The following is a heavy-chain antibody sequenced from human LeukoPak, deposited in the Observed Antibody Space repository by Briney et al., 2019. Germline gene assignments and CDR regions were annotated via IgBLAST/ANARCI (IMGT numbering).Heavy chain of an antibody. CDR2: IYTSGST. CDR1: GVSISSGSYY. J-gene: IGHJ4*02. V-gene: IGHV4-61*02. CDR3: ARGPGSSGYYYYYFDY. D-gene: IGHD3-22*01. Sequence: PSETLSLTCTVSGVSISSGSYYWSWIRQPAGKGLEWIGRIYTSGSTNYNPSLKSRVTISVDTSKNQFSLKLSSVTAADTAVYYCARGPGSSGYYYYYFDYWGQGTLVTVSS.